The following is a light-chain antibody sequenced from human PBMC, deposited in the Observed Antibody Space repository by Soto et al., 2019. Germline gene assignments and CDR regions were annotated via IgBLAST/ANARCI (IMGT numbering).Light chain of an antibody. J-gene: IGKJ1*01. Sequence: EFVLTQSPGTLSLSPGERGTLSCRASQTVRNNYLAWYQQKPGQAPRLLIYDASSRATGIPDRFSGSGSGTDFTLTISSLQPEDFAPYYCQQSYSTRWTFGQGTKVDIK. V-gene: IGKV3D-20*02. CDR2: DAS. CDR3: QQSYSTRWT. CDR1: QTVRNNY.